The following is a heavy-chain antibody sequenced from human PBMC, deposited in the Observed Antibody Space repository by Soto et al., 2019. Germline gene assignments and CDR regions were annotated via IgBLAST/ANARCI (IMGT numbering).Heavy chain of an antibody. J-gene: IGHJ4*02. Sequence: SETLSLTCTVSGGSIRSYYWSGIRQPPGKGLEWIGNIYYTGSTNYNPSLESRVTMSVDTSKNQFSLNLSSVTAADTAVYYCARVGYYYDSGGYYFPDYWGRGTLVTVS. CDR3: ARVGYYYDSGGYYFPDY. V-gene: IGHV4-59*01. D-gene: IGHD3-22*01. CDR1: GGSIRSYY. CDR2: IYYTGST.